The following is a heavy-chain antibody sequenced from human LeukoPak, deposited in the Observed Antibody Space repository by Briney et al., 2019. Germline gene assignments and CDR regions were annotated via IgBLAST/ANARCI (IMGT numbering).Heavy chain of an antibody. CDR2: ISRDGSTT. Sequence: GESLRLSCAASGFTFNSYWMHWVRQAPGEGLVWVSRISRDGSTTSYADSVKGRFTISRDNAKNTLYLQMNSLRAEDTAVYYCAGSLPPLGAYTSSGAFDIWGQGTMVTVSS. D-gene: IGHD5-18*01. CDR1: GFTFNSYW. V-gene: IGHV3-74*01. J-gene: IGHJ3*02. CDR3: AGSLPPLGAYTSSGAFDI.